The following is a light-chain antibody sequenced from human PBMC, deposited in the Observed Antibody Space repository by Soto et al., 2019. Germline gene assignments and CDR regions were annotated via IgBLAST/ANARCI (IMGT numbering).Light chain of an antibody. CDR3: QQYDSSPPFALT. J-gene: IGKJ4*01. CDR1: QSVSISY. Sequence: EIVLTQSPGTLSLSPGERATLSCRASQSVSISYLAWYQQRPGQAPRLLIYGASSRATGIPGRFSGSGSGTDFTLTINRLEPEDFAVYYCQQYDSSPPFALTFGGGTKVDIK. V-gene: IGKV3-20*01. CDR2: GAS.